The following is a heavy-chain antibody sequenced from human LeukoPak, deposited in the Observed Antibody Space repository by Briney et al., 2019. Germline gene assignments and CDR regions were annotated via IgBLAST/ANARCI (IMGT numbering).Heavy chain of an antibody. Sequence: PGGSLRLSCAASGFTFSSYAMSWVRQAPGKGLEWVSAISGSGGSTYYADSVKGRFTISRDNSKNTLYLQMNSLRAEDTAVYYCAKEAFDYDSSGYYYSDWGQGTLVTVYS. CDR3: AKEAFDYDSSGYYYSD. CDR1: GFTFSSYA. D-gene: IGHD3-22*01. V-gene: IGHV3-23*01. CDR2: ISGSGGST. J-gene: IGHJ4*02.